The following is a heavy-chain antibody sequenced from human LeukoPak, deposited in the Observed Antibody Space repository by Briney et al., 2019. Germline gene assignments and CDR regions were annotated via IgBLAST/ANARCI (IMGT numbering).Heavy chain of an antibody. CDR2: FNPNSGGT. J-gene: IGHJ4*02. Sequence: ASVKVSCKASGYTFTGYYVHWVRQAPGQGLEWMGRFNPNSGGTNYAQKFQGRVTMTRDTSISTAYMELSRLRSDDTAVYYCARGQSATPQYWGQGTLVTVSS. CDR1: GYTFTGYY. D-gene: IGHD2-15*01. V-gene: IGHV1-2*06. CDR3: ARGQSATPQY.